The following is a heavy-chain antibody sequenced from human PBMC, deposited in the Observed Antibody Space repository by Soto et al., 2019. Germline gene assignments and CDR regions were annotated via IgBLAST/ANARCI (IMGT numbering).Heavy chain of an antibody. V-gene: IGHV4-30-2*01. CDR3: ARVPSP. CDR1: GCSISSGGYS. J-gene: IGHJ5*02. CDR2: IYHSGST. Sequence: PSETLSLTCAVSGCSISSGGYSWSWIRQPPGKGLEWIGYIYHSGSTYYNPSLKSRVTISVDRAKNQFSLKLSSVNDADTAVYYCARVPSPWGQGTLVTVSS.